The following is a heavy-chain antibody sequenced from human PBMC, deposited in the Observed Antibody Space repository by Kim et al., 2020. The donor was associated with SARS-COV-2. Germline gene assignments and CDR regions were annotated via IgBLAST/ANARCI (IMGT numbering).Heavy chain of an antibody. CDR3: AKDLRLFGSGWYSVDY. V-gene: IGHV3-30*18. Sequence: GGSLRLSCAASGFTFSSYGMHWVRQAPGKGLEWVAVISYDGSNKYYADSVKGRFTISRDNSKNTLYLQMNSLRAEDTAVYYCAKDLRLFGSGWYSVDYWGQGALVTVSS. CDR2: ISYDGSNK. D-gene: IGHD6-19*01. J-gene: IGHJ4*02. CDR1: GFTFSSYG.